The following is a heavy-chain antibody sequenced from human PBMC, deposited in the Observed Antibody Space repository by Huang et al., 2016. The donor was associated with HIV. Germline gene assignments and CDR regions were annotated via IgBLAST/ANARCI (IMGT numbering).Heavy chain of an antibody. CDR3: ARDGKVTPFDY. D-gene: IGHD2-21*02. V-gene: IGHV3-21*01. CDR1: GFIFSDFT. CDR2: IRGRSTYM. J-gene: IGHJ4*02. Sequence: EVQLVESGGGLVKPGESLRLSCTASGFIFSDFTLTWVRQAPGKGMEWGSCIRGRSTYMYYGDSVKDRFTISRDNSKKALFLQMSNVTAEDTALYYCARDGKVTPFDYWGQGTLVTVSS.